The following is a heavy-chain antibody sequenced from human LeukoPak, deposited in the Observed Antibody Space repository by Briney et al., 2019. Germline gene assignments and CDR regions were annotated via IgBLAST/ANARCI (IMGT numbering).Heavy chain of an antibody. V-gene: IGHV4-34*01. J-gene: IGHJ4*02. D-gene: IGHD5-18*01. CDR2: INHRGSP. CDR3: ARGSDTAMVTGFDY. Sequence: SGTLSLTCAVYGGSFSGYYWSWVRQPPGKGLGWIGEINHRGSPNYNPSLQSRVTISLDTSNHQICLNLSSLTAADTARPYCARGSDTAMVTGFDYWGQGTHVSVSS. CDR1: GGSFSGYY.